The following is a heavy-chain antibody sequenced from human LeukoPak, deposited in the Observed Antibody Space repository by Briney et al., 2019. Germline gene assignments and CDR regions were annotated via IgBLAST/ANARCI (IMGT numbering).Heavy chain of an antibody. Sequence: GASVTVSCKASGGTLRSYAISWVRQAPGQGLEWXXXXXXXXGTANYAQKFQGRVTITADESTSTAYMELSSLRSEDTAVYYCARDQGGYCSGGSCYSSWFDPWGQGTLVTVSS. D-gene: IGHD2-15*01. V-gene: IGHV1-69*13. CDR2: XXXXXGTA. CDR1: GGTLRSYA. J-gene: IGHJ5*02. CDR3: ARDQGGYCSGGSCYSSWFDP.